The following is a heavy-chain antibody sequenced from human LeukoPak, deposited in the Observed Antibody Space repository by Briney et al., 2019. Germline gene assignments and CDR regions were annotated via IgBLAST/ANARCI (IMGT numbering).Heavy chain of an antibody. V-gene: IGHV1-69*04. CDR3: ARGGYSYGYVLDY. D-gene: IGHD5-18*01. CDR2: IIPILGIA. J-gene: IGHJ4*02. Sequence: ASVTLCFTASGATFTIYAISWVRQAPGQGLERMRRIIPILGIANYAQKFQGRVTITADKSTSTAYMELSSLRSEDTAVYYCARGGYSYGYVLDYWGQGTLVTVSS. CDR1: GATFTIYA.